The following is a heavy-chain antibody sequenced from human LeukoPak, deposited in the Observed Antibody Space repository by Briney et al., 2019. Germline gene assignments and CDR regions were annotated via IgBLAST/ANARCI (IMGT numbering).Heavy chain of an antibody. D-gene: IGHD3-9*01. CDR3: ARDVTGYSLSSGY. V-gene: IGHV1-46*01. CDR1: GYTFTSYY. J-gene: IGHJ4*02. Sequence: ASVKVSCKASGYTFTSYYMHWVRQAPGQGLEWMGIINPSGGSTSYAQKFQGRVTITADESTSTVYMELSSLRSEDTGVYYCARDVTGYSLSSGYWGQGTLVTVTS. CDR2: INPSGGST.